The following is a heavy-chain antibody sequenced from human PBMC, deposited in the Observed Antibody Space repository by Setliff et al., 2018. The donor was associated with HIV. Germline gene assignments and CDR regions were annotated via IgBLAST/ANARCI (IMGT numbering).Heavy chain of an antibody. D-gene: IGHD2-15*01. CDR1: GFMFGVDW. CDR2: VTPDGCDK. Sequence: GGSLRLSCAASGFMFGVDWMSWVRQTPGKGLEWGASVTPDGCDKYYANSMRGRFTISRDNGKNAGYRQMNSLRGEDTAVYFCARAIRDGNSLINWFDPWGQGTLVTVSS. J-gene: IGHJ5*02. V-gene: IGHV3-7*01. CDR3: ARAIRDGNSLINWFDP.